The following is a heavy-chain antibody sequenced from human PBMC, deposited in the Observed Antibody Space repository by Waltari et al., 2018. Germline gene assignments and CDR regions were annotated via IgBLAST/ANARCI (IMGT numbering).Heavy chain of an antibody. Sequence: EVRLVESGGGLVQPGGSLRLSCAASGFTFSSYWMSWVRQAPGKGLEWVANIKQDGSGKYYVDSGKGRFTISRDNAKNSLYLQMNSLGAEGTAVYYCARGYWFDPWGQGTLVTVSS. CDR1: GFTFSSYW. V-gene: IGHV3-7*01. CDR2: IKQDGSGK. CDR3: ARGYWFDP. J-gene: IGHJ5*02.